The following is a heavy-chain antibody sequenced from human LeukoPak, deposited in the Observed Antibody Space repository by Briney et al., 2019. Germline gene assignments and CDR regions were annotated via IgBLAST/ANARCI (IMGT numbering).Heavy chain of an antibody. Sequence: ASVKVSCKASGYTFTGYYMHWVRQAPGQGLERMGWINPNSGGTNYAQKFQGRVTMTRDTSISTAYMELSRLRSDDTAVYYCASVGWFGELFFDYWGQGTLVTVSS. CDR3: ASVGWFGELFFDY. V-gene: IGHV1-2*02. J-gene: IGHJ4*02. D-gene: IGHD3-10*01. CDR2: INPNSGGT. CDR1: GYTFTGYY.